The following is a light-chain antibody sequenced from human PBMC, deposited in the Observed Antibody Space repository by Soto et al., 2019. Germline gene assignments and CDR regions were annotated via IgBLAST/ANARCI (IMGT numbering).Light chain of an antibody. V-gene: IGLV2-14*01. CDR1: SSDISGFHF. CDR3: TSYTSTSKYV. Sequence: QSVLTQPASVSGSPGQSITISCTGTSSDISGFHFVSWYQQRPGKAPRVIIYEVSKRPSGVSSRFSGSKSGNTASLVISGLQSDDEADYYCTSYTSTSKYVFGTGTKVTVL. CDR2: EVS. J-gene: IGLJ1*01.